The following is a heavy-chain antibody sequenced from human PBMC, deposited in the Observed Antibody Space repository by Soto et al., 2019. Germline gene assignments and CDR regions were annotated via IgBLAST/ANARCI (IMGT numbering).Heavy chain of an antibody. J-gene: IGHJ5*02. V-gene: IGHV4-34*01. Sequence: SETLSLTCTVYGGSLSPHHWSWIRQPPGKGLEWIGEISHSGNTNYNPSLKSRVTMSLDTSKNRFFLNLNSVTAADTAVYYCTKNNWFDPWGQGTLVTVSS. CDR2: ISHSGNT. CDR1: GGSLSPHH. CDR3: TKNNWFDP.